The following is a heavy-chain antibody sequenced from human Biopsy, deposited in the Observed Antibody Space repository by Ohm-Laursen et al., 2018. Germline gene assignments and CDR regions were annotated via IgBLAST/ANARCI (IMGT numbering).Heavy chain of an antibody. CDR3: ARDRGYYSDRTVPGYFDL. CDR1: GDSISSYY. D-gene: IGHD3-22*01. V-gene: IGHV4-59*01. J-gene: IGHJ2*01. CDR2: VYYTGST. Sequence: GTLSLTRTVSGDSISSYYWSWIRQPPGKGLQWIGYVYYTGSTDYNPSLQSRVTISVDTSKNHFSLRLRSVTPTDTTIYYCARDRGYYSDRTVPGYFDLWGRDTLVTVSS.